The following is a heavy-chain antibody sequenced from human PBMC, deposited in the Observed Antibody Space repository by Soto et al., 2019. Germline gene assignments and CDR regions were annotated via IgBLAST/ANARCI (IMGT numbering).Heavy chain of an antibody. J-gene: IGHJ4*02. Sequence: GGSLRLSCATSGFTFSNFAMSWVRLTPGKGLEWVSAVSSNGGSTYHADYVKGRFTISRDNPKNTLYLQMNSLRAEDTAIYYCAKDRYCSGGSCYSDFDYWGQGTLVTVPQ. V-gene: IGHV3-23*01. D-gene: IGHD2-15*01. CDR2: VSSNGGST. CDR1: GFTFSNFA. CDR3: AKDRYCSGGSCYSDFDY.